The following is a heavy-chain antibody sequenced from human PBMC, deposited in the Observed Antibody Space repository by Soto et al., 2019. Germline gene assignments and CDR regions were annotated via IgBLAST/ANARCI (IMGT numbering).Heavy chain of an antibody. CDR2: ISYDGSNK. D-gene: IGHD3-22*01. Sequence: QVQLVESGGGVVQPGRSLRLSCAASGFTFSSYAMHWVRQAPGKGLEWVAVISYDGSNKYYADSVKGRFTISRDNSKNTLYLQMTSLRAEDTAVYYCARNVRYDSSGYYYYYYYGMDVWGQGTTVTVSS. J-gene: IGHJ6*02. CDR1: GFTFSSYA. V-gene: IGHV3-30-3*01. CDR3: ARNVRYDSSGYYYYYYYGMDV.